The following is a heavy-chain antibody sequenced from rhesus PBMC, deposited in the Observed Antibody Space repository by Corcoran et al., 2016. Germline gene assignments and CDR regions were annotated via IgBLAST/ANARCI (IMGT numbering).Heavy chain of an antibody. D-gene: IGHD3-9*01. Sequence: QVQLQESGPGLVKPSETLSLTCAVSGGSFSGYYWGWIRQPPGKRLGWIGDVSGSRGSTDYNPSFRSRFTISTATSKSQLSLKLTSVTAADTAFYYCTRGRHDYGYWGRGVLVTVSS. CDR3: TRGRHDYGY. CDR2: VSGSRGST. J-gene: IGHJ4*01. CDR1: GGSFSGYY. V-gene: IGHV4-165*01.